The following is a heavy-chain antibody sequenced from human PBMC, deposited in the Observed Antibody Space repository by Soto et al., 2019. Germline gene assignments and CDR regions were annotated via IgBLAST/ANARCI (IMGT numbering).Heavy chain of an antibody. CDR3: AREETGIRYNWFDP. CDR1: GFTFSSYS. J-gene: IGHJ5*02. Sequence: EVQLVESGGGLVQPGGSLRLSCAASGFTFSSYSMNWVRQAPGKGLEWVSYISSSSSTIYYADSVKGRFTISRDNAKNSLYLQMNSLRDEDTAVYYCAREETGIRYNWFDPWGQGTLVTVSS. V-gene: IGHV3-48*02. D-gene: IGHD3-9*01. CDR2: ISSSSSTI.